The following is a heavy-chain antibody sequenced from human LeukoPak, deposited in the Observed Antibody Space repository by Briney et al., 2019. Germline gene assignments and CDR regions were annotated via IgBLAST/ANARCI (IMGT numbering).Heavy chain of an antibody. Sequence: GGSLRLSCAASGFTFSSYDMHWVRQATGKGLEWVSAIGTAGDTYYPGSVKGRFTISRDNSKNTLYLQMNSLRAEDTAVYYCAKDLHSSGYYQTGDYWGQGTLVTVSS. V-gene: IGHV3-13*01. CDR3: AKDLHSSGYYQTGDY. D-gene: IGHD3-22*01. CDR2: IGTAGDT. J-gene: IGHJ4*02. CDR1: GFTFSSYD.